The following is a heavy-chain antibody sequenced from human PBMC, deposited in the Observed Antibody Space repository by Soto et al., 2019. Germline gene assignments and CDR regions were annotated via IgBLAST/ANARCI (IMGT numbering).Heavy chain of an antibody. CDR3: ARHVMGITIFGVVISPPDYYYYMDV. V-gene: IGHV4-59*08. CDR1: GGSISSYY. CDR2: IYYSGST. Sequence: SETLSLTCTVSGGSISSYYWSWIRQPPGKGLEWIGYIYYSGSTNYNRSLKSRVTISVDTSKNQFSLKLSSVTAADTAVYYCARHVMGITIFGVVISPPDYYYYMDVWGKGTTVTVSS. D-gene: IGHD3-3*01. J-gene: IGHJ6*03.